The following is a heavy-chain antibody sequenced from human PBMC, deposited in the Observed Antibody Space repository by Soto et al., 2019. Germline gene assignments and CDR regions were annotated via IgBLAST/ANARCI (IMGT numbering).Heavy chain of an antibody. CDR2: IYWDDDK. Sequence: QITLKESGPTLVKPTQTLTLTCTFSAFSLSTSGVGVGWIRQPPGKALEWLTFIYWDDDKRYSPSLKSRLTSPKDTSKNQVVLTMTNMAPVDTATYYCARLVAAGITYYFDSWGQGTLVTVSS. V-gene: IGHV2-5*02. CDR1: AFSLSTSGVG. D-gene: IGHD2-21*01. J-gene: IGHJ4*02. CDR3: ARLVAAGITYYFDS.